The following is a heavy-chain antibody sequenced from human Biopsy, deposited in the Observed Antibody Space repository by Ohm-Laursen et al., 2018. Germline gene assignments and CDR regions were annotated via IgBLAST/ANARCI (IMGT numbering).Heavy chain of an antibody. Sequence: GTLSLTWTVSGGSFTGHYWSWIRQPPGKGLEWIGHISYTGYASYNASLKSRVTISVDTSRNHFSLRLSSLTAADTAVYYCARGSNDFGGLYFPRWGQGTLLTVSS. V-gene: IGHV4-59*11. CDR2: ISYTGYA. CDR1: GGSFTGHY. D-gene: IGHD4-23*01. CDR3: ARGSNDFGGLYFPR. J-gene: IGHJ4*02.